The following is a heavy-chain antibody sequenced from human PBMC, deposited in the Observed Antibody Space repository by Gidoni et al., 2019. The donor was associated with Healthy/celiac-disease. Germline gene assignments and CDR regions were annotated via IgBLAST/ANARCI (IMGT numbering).Heavy chain of an antibody. CDR3: ARDGAPSPLTHYYHYGMDV. Sequence: EVQLVESGGGLVQPGGSLRRSCAASGFTFSSYWMPWLRQAPGKGLVGVSRINSDGRSTSYADSVKGRFTISRDNAKNTLYLPMISLRADDPAVYYCARDGAPSPLTHYYHYGMDVWGQGTTVTVSS. CDR1: GFTFSSYW. CDR2: INSDGRST. J-gene: IGHJ6*02. V-gene: IGHV3-74*01. D-gene: IGHD4-17*01.